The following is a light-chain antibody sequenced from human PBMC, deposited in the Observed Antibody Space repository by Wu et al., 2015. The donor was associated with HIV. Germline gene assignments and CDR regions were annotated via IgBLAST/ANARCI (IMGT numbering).Light chain of an antibody. CDR1: QSVSSN. CDR3: QQYGSSPRT. Sequence: GERATLSCRASQSVSSNLAWYQQKSGQAPRLLIYGVSNRATGVSGRFSGSGSGTEFTLTISRVEPEDFAVYYCQQYGSSPRTFGQGTKVEIK. CDR2: GVS. J-gene: IGKJ1*01. V-gene: IGKV3-20*01.